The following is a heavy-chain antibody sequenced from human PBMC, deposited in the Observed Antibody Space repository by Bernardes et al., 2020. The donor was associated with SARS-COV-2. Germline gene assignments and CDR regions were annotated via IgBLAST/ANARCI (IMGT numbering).Heavy chain of an antibody. Sequence: GGSLRLSCAASGFTFSSYAMSWVRQAPGKGLEWVSAISGSGGSTYYADSVKGRFTISRDNSKNTLYLQMNSLRAEDTAVYYCAKDVLEGSYYWATNYYYGMDVWGQGTTVTVSS. D-gene: IGHD3-10*01. CDR3: AKDVLEGSYYWATNYYYGMDV. CDR1: GFTFSSYA. CDR2: ISGSGGST. V-gene: IGHV3-23*01. J-gene: IGHJ6*02.